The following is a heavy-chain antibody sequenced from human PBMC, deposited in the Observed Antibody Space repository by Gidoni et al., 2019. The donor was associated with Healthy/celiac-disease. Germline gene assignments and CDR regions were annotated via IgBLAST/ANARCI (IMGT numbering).Heavy chain of an antibody. CDR3: ARDRGLAYGMDV. D-gene: IGHD3-10*01. Sequence: QVQLVQSVAEVKKPGSSVKVSCKASGGPFSSYTISWVRQAPGQGLEWMGRIIPILGIANYAQKFQGRVTITADKSTSTAYMELSSLRSEDTAVYYCARDRGLAYGMDVWGQGTTVTVSS. J-gene: IGHJ6*02. CDR2: IIPILGIA. CDR1: GGPFSSYT. V-gene: IGHV1-69*08.